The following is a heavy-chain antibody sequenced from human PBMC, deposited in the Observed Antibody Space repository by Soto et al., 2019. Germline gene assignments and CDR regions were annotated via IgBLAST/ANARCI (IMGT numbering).Heavy chain of an antibody. CDR3: AREMTTIQSETLFDY. Sequence: SVKVSSKASGGTFSSYAISWVRQAPGQGLEWMGGIIPIFGTANYAQKFQGRVTITADESTSTAYMELSSLRSEDTAVYYCAREMTTIQSETLFDYWGQGTLVTVSS. V-gene: IGHV1-69*13. CDR2: IIPIFGTA. CDR1: GGTFSSYA. J-gene: IGHJ4*02. D-gene: IGHD4-4*01.